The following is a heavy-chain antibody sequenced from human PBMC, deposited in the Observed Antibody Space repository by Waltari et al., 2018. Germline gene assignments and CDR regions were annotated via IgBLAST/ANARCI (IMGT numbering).Heavy chain of an antibody. J-gene: IGHJ4*02. CDR1: GGSFSGYY. CDR3: ARDDYGGNSQFDY. CDR2: INHSGST. D-gene: IGHD4-17*01. V-gene: IGHV4-34*01. Sequence: QVQLQQWGAGLLKPSETLSLTCAVYGGSFSGYYWSWIRQPPGKGLEWIGEINHSGSTNYSPALKSRVTISVDTCKNQFSLKLSAVTAADTAVYYCARDDYGGNSQFDYWGQGTLVTVSS.